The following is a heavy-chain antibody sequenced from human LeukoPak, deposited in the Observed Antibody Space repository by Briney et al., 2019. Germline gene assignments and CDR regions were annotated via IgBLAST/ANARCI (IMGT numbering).Heavy chain of an antibody. CDR1: GFTFSSYG. Sequence: GRSLRLSCAASGFTFSSYGMHWVRQAPGKGLEWVAVISYDGSNKYYADSVKGRFTISRDNSKNTLFLQMNSLRPDDTAVYYCAKRGHYSINWYHYFDYWGQGTLVTVSS. D-gene: IGHD6-13*01. CDR3: AKRGHYSINWYHYFDY. V-gene: IGHV3-30*18. J-gene: IGHJ4*02. CDR2: ISYDGSNK.